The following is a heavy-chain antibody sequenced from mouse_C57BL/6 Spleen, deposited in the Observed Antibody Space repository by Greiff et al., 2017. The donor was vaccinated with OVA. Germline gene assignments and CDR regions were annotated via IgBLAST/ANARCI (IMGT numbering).Heavy chain of an antibody. J-gene: IGHJ2*01. V-gene: IGHV1-61*01. Sequence: SSFNLSFNSSFYTFTIYLMDWVKQRPGQGLEWIGNIYPSDSETHYNQKFKDKATLTVDKSSSTAYMQLSSLTSEDSAVYYCAREGLPHFDYWGQGTTLTVSS. CDR3: AREGLPHFDY. CDR2: IYPSDSET. D-gene: IGHD3-1*01. CDR1: FYTFTIYL.